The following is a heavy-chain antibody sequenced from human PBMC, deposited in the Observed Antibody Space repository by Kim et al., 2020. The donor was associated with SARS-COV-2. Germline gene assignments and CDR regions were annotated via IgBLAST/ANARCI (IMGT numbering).Heavy chain of an antibody. CDR3: ARDRPYLAAGIIDY. V-gene: IGHV1-2*02. D-gene: IGHD6-13*01. J-gene: IGHJ4*02. Sequence: AQKFQGRATMTRDTSISTAYMELSRLGSDDTAVYYCARDRPYLAAGIIDYWGQGTLVTVSS.